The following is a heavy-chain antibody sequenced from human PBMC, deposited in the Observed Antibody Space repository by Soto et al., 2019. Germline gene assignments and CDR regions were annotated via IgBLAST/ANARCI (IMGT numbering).Heavy chain of an antibody. CDR2: ISSSSSYI. V-gene: IGHV3-21*01. Sequence: SGGSLRLSCTSSGFTFSSYSMNLVRQAPGKGLEWVSSISSSSSYIYYADSVKGRFTISRDNAKNSLYLQMNSLRAEDTAVYYCARSSMVRRNNWFDPWGQGTLVTVSS. CDR1: GFTFSSYS. CDR3: ARSSMVRRNNWFDP. J-gene: IGHJ5*02. D-gene: IGHD3-10*01.